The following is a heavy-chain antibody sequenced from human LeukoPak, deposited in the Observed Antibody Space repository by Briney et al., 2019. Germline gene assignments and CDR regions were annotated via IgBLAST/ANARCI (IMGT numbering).Heavy chain of an antibody. V-gene: IGHV3-30*02. CDR3: AKDRDDYGNDC. CDR2: ERSGGSK. J-gene: IGHJ4*02. D-gene: IGHD4-17*01. CDR1: GFTFSNFG. Sequence: GGSLRLPCAASGFTFSNFGMHWIRQAPGKGLEWVAVERSGGSKHYADSVKGRFTISRDNSKNTLWLEMNNLRTDDTAAYYCAKDRDDYGNDCWGQGVLVTVST.